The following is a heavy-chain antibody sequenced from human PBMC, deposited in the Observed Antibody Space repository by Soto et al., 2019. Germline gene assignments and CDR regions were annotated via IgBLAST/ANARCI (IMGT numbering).Heavy chain of an antibody. D-gene: IGHD4-17*01. Sequence: PSQTLSLTCAISGYSVSSTSAAWSWIRQSPSRGLECLGRTYYRSKWYSDYAVSVKSRITINQDTSKNQFSLQLNSVTPEDTAVYYCARGSYYSDCVWGQGTTVTVSS. CDR1: GYSVSSTSAA. J-gene: IGHJ6*01. V-gene: IGHV6-1*01. CDR3: ARGSYYSDCV. CDR2: TYYRSKWYS.